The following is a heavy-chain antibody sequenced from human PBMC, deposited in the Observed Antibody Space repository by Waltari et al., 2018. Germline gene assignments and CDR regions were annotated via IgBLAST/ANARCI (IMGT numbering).Heavy chain of an antibody. CDR2: IYSAVTT. V-gene: IGHV3-53*01. CDR1: GFTVTNYY. Sequence: HLVESGGGLIQPGGSLRLSCAASGFTVTNYYMSWGRQGPGRGLGGVSVIYSAVTTYYADSVKGRFTISRDTFRNTLYLQMDNLRPDDTAVYYCARGNTASLDYWGQGTLVTVSS. J-gene: IGHJ4*02. CDR3: ARGNTASLDY. D-gene: IGHD2-21*02.